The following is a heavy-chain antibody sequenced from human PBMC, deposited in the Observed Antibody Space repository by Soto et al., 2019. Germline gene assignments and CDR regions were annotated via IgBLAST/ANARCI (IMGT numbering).Heavy chain of an antibody. CDR2: IIPILGIA. Sequence: GASVKVSCKASGGTFSSYTIRWVRHAPGQGLEWMGRIIPILGIANYAQKFQGRVTITADKSTSTAYMELSSLRSEDTAVYYCARTSGYCSITSCSRYYSYVMGIWGQRTTVTVSS. D-gene: IGHD2-2*01. CDR3: ARTSGYCSITSCSRYYSYVMGI. V-gene: IGHV1-69*02. J-gene: IGHJ6*02. CDR1: GGTFSSYT.